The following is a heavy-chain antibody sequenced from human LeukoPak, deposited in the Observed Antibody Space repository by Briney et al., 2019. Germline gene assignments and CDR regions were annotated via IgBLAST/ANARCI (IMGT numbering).Heavy chain of an antibody. CDR2: IYYTGST. V-gene: IGHV4-59*08. D-gene: IGHD6-6*01. CDR3: ARHRAYSSSSPFDY. J-gene: IGHJ4*02. Sequence: SETLSLTCSVSGGSISSLYWSWIRQPPGKGLEWIGYIYYTGSTNYNPSLKSRVTMFVDMSKNQFSLRLSSVTAADTAVYYCARHRAYSSSSPFDYWGQGTLVTISS. CDR1: GGSISSLY.